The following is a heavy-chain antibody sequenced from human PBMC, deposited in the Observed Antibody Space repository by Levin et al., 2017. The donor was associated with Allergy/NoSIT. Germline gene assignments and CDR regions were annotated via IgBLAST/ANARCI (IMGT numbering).Heavy chain of an antibody. CDR2: ISGPGGNT. D-gene: IGHD3-9*01. V-gene: IGHV3-23*01. Sequence: PGGSLRLSCAASGFTFSTYDMSWVRQAPGKGLEWVSGISGPGGNTYYADSVKGRFTISRDNSKNTLYLQMNTLRVDDTAIYFCARPAPSYDIPFQFQHWGQGSLVTVSS. J-gene: IGHJ1*01. CDR3: ARPAPSYDIPFQFQH. CDR1: GFTFSTYD.